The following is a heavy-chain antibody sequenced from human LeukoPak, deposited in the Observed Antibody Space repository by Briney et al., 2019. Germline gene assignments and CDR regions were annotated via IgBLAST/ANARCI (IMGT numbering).Heavy chain of an antibody. Sequence: PGGSLRLSCAASGFTFSSYGMHWVRQAPGKGLEGVAVIWYDGTNTYYADSVKGRFTISRDNSKNTLYLQMNSLRAEDTAVYCCARDFCSGGSCYPDAFDIWGQGTMVTVSS. V-gene: IGHV3-33*01. J-gene: IGHJ3*02. CDR1: GFTFSSYG. CDR3: ARDFCSGGSCYPDAFDI. D-gene: IGHD2-15*01. CDR2: IWYDGTNT.